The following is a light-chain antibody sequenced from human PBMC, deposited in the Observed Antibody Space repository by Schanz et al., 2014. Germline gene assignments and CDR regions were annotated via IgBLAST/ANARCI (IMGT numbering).Light chain of an antibody. Sequence: EIVMTQSPATLSVSPGERATLSCRASQSVGRYLAWYQQKPGQAPRLLISDASDRATGIPARFSGSGSGTDFTLTISSLEPEDFAVYYCQQRRDWPQTFGQGTKVEI. J-gene: IGKJ1*01. V-gene: IGKV3-11*01. CDR3: QQRRDWPQT. CDR2: DAS. CDR1: QSVGRY.